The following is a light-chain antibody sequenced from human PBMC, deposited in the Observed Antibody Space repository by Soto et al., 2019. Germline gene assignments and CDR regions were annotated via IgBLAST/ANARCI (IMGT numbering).Light chain of an antibody. CDR3: PQYSKWPT. J-gene: IGKJ5*01. Sequence: EIVMTQSPATLSVSPGERATLSCRASQSVSGNLAWYQQKPGQAPSLLINDTSSRATAIPARFSGSGSGTEFTLTISSQQSEDVAVYYCPQYSKWPTFGQGTRLEIK. CDR1: QSVSGN. CDR2: DTS. V-gene: IGKV3-15*01.